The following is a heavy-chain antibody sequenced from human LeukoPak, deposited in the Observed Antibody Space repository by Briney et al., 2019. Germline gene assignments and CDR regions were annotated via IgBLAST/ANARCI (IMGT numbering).Heavy chain of an antibody. CDR2: IYKIGTT. J-gene: IGHJ4*02. V-gene: IGHV4-59*02. CDR3: VIGVGWQPDY. D-gene: IGHD2-15*01. CDR1: GDSVTGYY. Sequence: SETLSLTCTVFGDSVTGYYLNWVRQPPGKGLEWIGHIYKIGTTNYNPSLKSRLTISADTSKNQFSLKLRSVTAADTAVHYRVIGVGWQPDYWGQGALVTVSS.